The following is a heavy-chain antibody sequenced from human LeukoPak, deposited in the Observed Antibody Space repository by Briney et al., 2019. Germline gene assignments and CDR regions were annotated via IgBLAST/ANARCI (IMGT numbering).Heavy chain of an antibody. CDR2: LSAGKQIP. CDR1: GFTFSTYS. D-gene: IGHD5-18*01. Sequence: RTGGSLRLSCLASGFTFSTYSLSWVRQAPGKGLEWVSALSAGKQIPYYADSVKGRFTISRDNSKNTLYLQMNSLRAEDTAVYYCAKSGRGYSYGYDNWGQGTLVTVSS. V-gene: IGHV3-23*01. CDR3: AKSGRGYSYGYDN. J-gene: IGHJ4*02.